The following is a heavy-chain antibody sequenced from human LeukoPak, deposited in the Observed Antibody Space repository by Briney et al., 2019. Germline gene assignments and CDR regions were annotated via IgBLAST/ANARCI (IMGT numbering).Heavy chain of an antibody. CDR1: GYTFTSYY. J-gene: IGHJ4*02. CDR3: ARDLYDSSGYYFSCY. D-gene: IGHD3-22*01. V-gene: IGHV1-46*01. CDR2: INPSGGST. Sequence: ASVKVSCKASGYTFTSYYMHWARQAPGQGLEWMGIINPSGGSTSYAQKFQGRVTMTRDTSTSTVYMELSSLRSEDTAVYYCARDLYDSSGYYFSCYWGQGTLVTVSS.